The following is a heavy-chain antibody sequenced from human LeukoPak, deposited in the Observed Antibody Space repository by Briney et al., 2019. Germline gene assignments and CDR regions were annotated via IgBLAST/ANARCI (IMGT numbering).Heavy chain of an antibody. D-gene: IGHD4-23*01. CDR3: ARGGKATVVTM. Sequence: SETLSLTCTVSGGSINSYYWSWIRQPAGKGLEWIGRIYSSGSTNYNPSLKSRVSMSVDTSKNQFSLKLTSVTAADTAVYYCARGGKATVVTMWGQGILVTVSS. V-gene: IGHV4-4*07. CDR1: GGSINSYY. CDR2: IYSSGST. J-gene: IGHJ4*02.